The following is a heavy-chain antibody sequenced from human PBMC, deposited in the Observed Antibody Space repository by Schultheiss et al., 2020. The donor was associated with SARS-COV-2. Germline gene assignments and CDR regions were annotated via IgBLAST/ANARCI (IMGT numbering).Heavy chain of an antibody. CDR1: GGSVNSGSHN. J-gene: IGHJ6*02. V-gene: IGHV4-61*01. Sequence: SETLSLTCTVSGGSVNSGSHNWSWIRQSPGKGLEWIGYIYHSGSTSYNPSLKSRVTISADTSTNEISLKLSSVTAADTAVYYCARGRGCSSTSCYIGYYYYYGMDVWGQGTTVTVSS. D-gene: IGHD2-2*02. CDR2: IYHSGST. CDR3: ARGRGCSSTSCYIGYYYYYGMDV.